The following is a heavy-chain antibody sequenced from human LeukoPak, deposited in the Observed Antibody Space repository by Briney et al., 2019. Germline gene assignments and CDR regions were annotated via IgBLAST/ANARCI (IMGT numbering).Heavy chain of an antibody. D-gene: IGHD6-19*01. Sequence: PSETLSLTCTVSADSISNYYWTWLRQPPGKGLEWIRNIYNSRSTNYNTSLKSRVTISMDTSKNQFSLKLSSVTAADTAVYYCAAEFSNEQWLDWDYWGQGTLVTVSS. J-gene: IGHJ4*02. V-gene: IGHV4-59*01. CDR2: IYNSRST. CDR1: ADSISNYY. CDR3: AAEFSNEQWLDWDY.